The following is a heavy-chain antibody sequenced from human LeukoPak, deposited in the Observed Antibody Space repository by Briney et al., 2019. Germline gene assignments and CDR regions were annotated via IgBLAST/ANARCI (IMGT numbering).Heavy chain of an antibody. D-gene: IGHD6-13*01. J-gene: IGHJ6*02. CDR3: ARGRAASSSRYYYYYYGMGV. V-gene: IGHV4-34*01. CDR2: INHSGST. CDR1: GGSFSGYY. Sequence: KPSETLSLTCAVYGGSFSGYYWSWIRQPPGKGLEWIGEINHSGSTNYNPSLKSRVTISVDTSKNQFSLKLSSVTAADTAVYYCARGRAASSSRYYYYYYGMGVWGQGTTVTVSS.